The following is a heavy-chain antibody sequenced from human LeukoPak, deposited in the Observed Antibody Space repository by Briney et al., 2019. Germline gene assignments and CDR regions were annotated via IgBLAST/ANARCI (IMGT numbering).Heavy chain of an antibody. V-gene: IGHV4-31*03. J-gene: IGHJ3*02. CDR1: GGSISSGGYY. Sequence: TSSETLSLTCTVSGGSISSGGYYWSWIRQHPGKGLEWIGYIYYSGSTYYNPSLKSRVTISVDTSKNQFSLKLSSVTAADTAVYYCARDGKAQYSGSYSRGAFDIWGQGTMVTVSS. CDR2: IYYSGST. CDR3: ARDGKAQYSGSYSRGAFDI. D-gene: IGHD1-26*01.